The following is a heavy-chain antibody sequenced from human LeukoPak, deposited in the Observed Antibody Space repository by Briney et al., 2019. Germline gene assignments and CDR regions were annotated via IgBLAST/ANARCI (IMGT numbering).Heavy chain of an antibody. Sequence: SETLSPTCTVSGGSISSYYWSWIRQPPGKGLEWIGYIYYSGSTNYNPSLKSRVTISVDTSKNQFSLKLSSVTAADTAVYYCARHIVPYYYDSSGYYAAVYAFDIWGQGTMVTVSS. J-gene: IGHJ3*02. D-gene: IGHD3-22*01. CDR3: ARHIVPYYYDSSGYYAAVYAFDI. CDR2: IYYSGST. CDR1: GGSISSYY. V-gene: IGHV4-59*08.